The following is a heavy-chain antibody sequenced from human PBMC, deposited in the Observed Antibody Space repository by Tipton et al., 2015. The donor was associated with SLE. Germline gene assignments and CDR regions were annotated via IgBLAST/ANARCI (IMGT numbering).Heavy chain of an antibody. CDR1: GYSISSGYY. J-gene: IGHJ4*02. Sequence: TLSLTCAVSGYSISSGYYWGWIRQPPGKGLEWIGSIYHSGSTYYNPSPKSRVTISVDTSKNQFSLKLSSVTAADTAVYYCATYGLYGDYYFDYWGQGTLVTVSS. CDR2: IYHSGST. CDR3: ATYGLYGDYYFDY. V-gene: IGHV4-38-2*01. D-gene: IGHD4-17*01.